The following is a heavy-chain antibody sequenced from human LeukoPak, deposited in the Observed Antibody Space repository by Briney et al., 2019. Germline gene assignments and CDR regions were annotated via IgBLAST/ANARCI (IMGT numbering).Heavy chain of an antibody. J-gene: IGHJ4*02. Sequence: PGGSLRLSCEASGFTFSSYAMSWVRQAPGKGLEWVSDISSSGGSTSYADSVKGRFTISRDNSRNSLYLQMNGLRAEDTAVYYCAKYYYTSGSSGGRVFDYWGQGTLVTVSS. D-gene: IGHD3-10*01. V-gene: IGHV3-23*01. CDR2: ISSSGGST. CDR1: GFTFSSYA. CDR3: AKYYYTSGSSGGRVFDY.